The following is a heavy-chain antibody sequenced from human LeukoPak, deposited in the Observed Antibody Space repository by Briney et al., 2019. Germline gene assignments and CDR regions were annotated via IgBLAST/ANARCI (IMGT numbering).Heavy chain of an antibody. CDR3: ARPRDGYNFGAFDL. Sequence: SETLSLTCTVSADSINTDYWSWIRQPPGKGLEWIGNIHHSGRTNYNPSFKSRVTISVDTSKNQFSLKLDSVTAADTAVYYCARPRDGYNFGAFDLWGQGTLVSVSS. J-gene: IGHJ3*01. D-gene: IGHD5-24*01. CDR1: ADSINTDY. CDR2: IHHSGRT. V-gene: IGHV4-59*08.